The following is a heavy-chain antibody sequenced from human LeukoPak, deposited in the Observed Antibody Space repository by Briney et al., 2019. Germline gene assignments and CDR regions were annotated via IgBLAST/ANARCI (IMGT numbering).Heavy chain of an antibody. CDR1: GFTFSSYA. V-gene: IGHV3-23*01. Sequence: GGSLRLSCAASGFTFSSYAMSWVRQAPGKGLEWVSAISGSGGSTYYADSVKGRFTISRDNSKNTLYLQMNSLRAEDTAVYYCAKDRIQLWLRTYYYYDMDVWGQGTTVTVSS. J-gene: IGHJ6*02. CDR2: ISGSGGST. CDR3: AKDRIQLWLRTYYYYDMDV. D-gene: IGHD5-18*01.